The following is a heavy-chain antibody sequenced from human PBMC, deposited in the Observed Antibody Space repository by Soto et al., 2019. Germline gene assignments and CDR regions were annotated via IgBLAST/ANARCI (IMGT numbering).Heavy chain of an antibody. Sequence: QLQVVESGGGLVKPGGSLRLSCAASGFIVSDYDMTWIRQAPGKGLEWVSCITTVGTTMYYTDSMKGRFTISRDNAKNSVYLQMNTLRDADTAIYYCARHGGTFDPWGQGTLVSVSS. CDR1: GFIVSDYD. D-gene: IGHD1-7*01. J-gene: IGHJ5*02. V-gene: IGHV3-11*01. CDR2: ITTVGTTM. CDR3: ARHGGTFDP.